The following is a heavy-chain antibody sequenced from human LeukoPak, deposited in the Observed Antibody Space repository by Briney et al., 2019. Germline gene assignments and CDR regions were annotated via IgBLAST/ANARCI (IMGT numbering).Heavy chain of an antibody. J-gene: IGHJ4*02. CDR3: ARVFKRVITFGEKIVNPKYYLDY. D-gene: IGHD3-16*01. CDR1: GYTFTGYY. CDR2: INPNSGGT. Sequence: GASVKVSCKASGYTFTGYYMHWVRQAPGQGLEWMGWINPNSGGTNYAQKFQGRVTMTRDTSISTAYMELSRLRADDTAVYFCARVFKRVITFGEKIVNPKYYLDYWGQGPLVIVPS. V-gene: IGHV1-2*02.